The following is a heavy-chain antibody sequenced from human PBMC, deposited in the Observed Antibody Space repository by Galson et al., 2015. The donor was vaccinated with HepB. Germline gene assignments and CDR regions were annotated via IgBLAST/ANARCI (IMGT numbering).Heavy chain of an antibody. D-gene: IGHD3-3*01. CDR2: IYWNDDK. CDR3: VHSYDSQYYESWSGFDY. J-gene: IGHJ4*02. CDR1: GFSLSTSGGN. V-gene: IGHV2-5*01. Sequence: PALVKPTQTLTLTCTFSGFSLSTSGGNVGWVRQPPGKALEWLALIYWNDDKRYTPSLKSRLTITKDTSKNQVVLTMTNMDPVDTATYYCVHSYDSQYYESWSGFDYWGQGTLVTVSS.